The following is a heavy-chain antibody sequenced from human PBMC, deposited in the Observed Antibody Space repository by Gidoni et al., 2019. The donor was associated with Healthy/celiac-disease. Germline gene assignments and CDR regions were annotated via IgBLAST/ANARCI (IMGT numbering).Heavy chain of an antibody. D-gene: IGHD6-13*01. Sequence: QVQLQQWGAGLLKPSETLSLTCAVYGGSFSGYYWSWIRQPPGKGLEWIGEINHSGSTNYNPSLKSRVTISVDTSKNQFSLKLSSVTAADTAVYYCARGSGGLGVGQQLPRPYFDYWGQGTLVTVSS. CDR1: GGSFSGYY. J-gene: IGHJ4*02. CDR3: ARGSGGLGVGQQLPRPYFDY. CDR2: INHSGST. V-gene: IGHV4-34*01.